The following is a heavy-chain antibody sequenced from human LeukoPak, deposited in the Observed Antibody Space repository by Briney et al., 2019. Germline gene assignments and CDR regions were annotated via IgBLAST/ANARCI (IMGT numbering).Heavy chain of an antibody. CDR2: ISPYNGNT. V-gene: IGHV1-18*01. J-gene: IGHJ4*02. Sequence: ASVKVSCKASGYTFTSYGISWVRQAPGQGLEWMGWISPYNGNTNYAQKLQGRVTITTDTSTSTAYMELRSLRSDDTAVYYCATNKNWGTDLHFYYWGQGTLVTVSS. CDR1: GYTFTSYG. CDR3: ATNKNWGTDLHFYY. D-gene: IGHD7-27*01.